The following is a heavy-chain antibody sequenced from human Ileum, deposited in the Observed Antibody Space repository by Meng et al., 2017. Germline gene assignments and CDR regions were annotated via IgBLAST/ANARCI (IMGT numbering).Heavy chain of an antibody. Sequence: PLQQSGPGLVKPSQTLPFTFAISGDSVSSDTVAWNWIRQSPSRGLEWLRRTYYRSRWYNNYAVSVKTRITINPDTSKNQFSLQLNSVTPDDTAVYYCAGKDWGEGLDFWDQGTLVTVSS. J-gene: IGHJ4*02. CDR3: AGKDWGEGLDF. CDR2: TYYRSRWYN. CDR1: GDSVSSDTVA. D-gene: IGHD7-27*01. V-gene: IGHV6-1*01.